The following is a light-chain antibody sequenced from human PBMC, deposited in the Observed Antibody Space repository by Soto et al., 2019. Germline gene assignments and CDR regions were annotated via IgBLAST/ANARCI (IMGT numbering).Light chain of an antibody. Sequence: QSVLTQPPSVSGTPGQRISIFCSGTSSDIGGNNVNWYRRLPGSAPQLLIFNSVQRPSGVPDRFSASKSGSSASLAISGLQPEDEADYYCEPWDDSLNGPVFGGGTKLTVL. CDR3: EPWDDSLNGPV. J-gene: IGLJ2*01. V-gene: IGLV1-44*01. CDR2: NSV. CDR1: SSDIGGNN.